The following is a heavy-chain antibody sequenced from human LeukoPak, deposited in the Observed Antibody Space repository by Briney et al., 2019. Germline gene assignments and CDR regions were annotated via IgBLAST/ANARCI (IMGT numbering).Heavy chain of an antibody. CDR2: TIPIFGTA. CDR3: ARSPSPKYGIVVVPAAMGLPLCYYYMDV. J-gene: IGHJ6*03. V-gene: IGHV1-69*05. D-gene: IGHD2-2*01. CDR1: GGTFSSYA. Sequence: SVTVSCNASGGTFSSYAISWVRQAPGQGLEWMGGTIPIFGTANYAQKFQGRVTITTDESTSTAYMELSSLSSEDTAVYYCARSPSPKYGIVVVPAAMGLPLCYYYMDVWGKGDPVTVSS.